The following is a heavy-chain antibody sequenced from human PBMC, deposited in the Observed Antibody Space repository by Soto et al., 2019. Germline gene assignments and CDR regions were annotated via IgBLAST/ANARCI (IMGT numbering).Heavy chain of an antibody. CDR1: VFTFSSYS. CDR3: ARSNAGITMVRGVIIGSYYYYGMDV. V-gene: IGHV3-48*02. Sequence: GGSLRLSCAPSVFTFSSYSMNWVRQAPGKGLEWVSDISSSSSTIYYADSVKGRFTISRDNAKNSLYLQMNSLRDEDTAVYYCARSNAGITMVRGVIIGSYYYYGMDVWGQGTTVTVSS. CDR2: ISSSSSTI. J-gene: IGHJ6*02. D-gene: IGHD3-10*01.